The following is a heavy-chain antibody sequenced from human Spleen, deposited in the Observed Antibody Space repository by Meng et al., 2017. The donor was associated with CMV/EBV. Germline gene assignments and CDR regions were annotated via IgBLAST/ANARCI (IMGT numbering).Heavy chain of an antibody. CDR3: GRDMDV. Sequence: GGSLRLSCAASGFTFSSYSMSWVRQAPGKGLEWVSVIYSGGSSTSYADPVKGRFTISRDNSKNTLFLQMNSLRAEDTAVYYCGRDMDVWGQGTTVTVSS. CDR2: IYSGGSST. J-gene: IGHJ6*02. V-gene: IGHV3-23*03. CDR1: GFTFSSYS.